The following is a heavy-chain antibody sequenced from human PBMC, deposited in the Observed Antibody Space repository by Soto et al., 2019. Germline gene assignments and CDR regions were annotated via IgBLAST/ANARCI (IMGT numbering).Heavy chain of an antibody. Sequence: QVQLQESGPGLVKPSQTLSLTCTVSGGSISSGGYYWSWIRQHPGKGLEWIGYIYYSGSTYYNPSLNRRVTISVAPSKNQFSLKLSSVPAADTAVYYCAREIGKGDDYPAFDYWGQGTLVTVSS. CDR2: IYYSGST. J-gene: IGHJ4*02. D-gene: IGHD5-12*01. CDR1: GGSISSGGYY. CDR3: AREIGKGDDYPAFDY. V-gene: IGHV4-31*03.